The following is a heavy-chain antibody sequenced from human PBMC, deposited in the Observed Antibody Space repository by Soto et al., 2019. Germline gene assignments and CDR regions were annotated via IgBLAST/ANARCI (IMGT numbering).Heavy chain of an antibody. CDR1: GFTFSSYA. V-gene: IGHV3-23*01. Sequence: GGSLRLSCAASGFTFSSYAMSWVRQAPGKGLEWVSAISGSGGSTYYADSVKGRFTISRDNSKDTLYLQMNSLRAEDTAVYYCAKDQTSSYYDFWSGQYKYGMDVWGQGTTVTV. CDR3: AKDQTSSYYDFWSGQYKYGMDV. D-gene: IGHD3-3*01. J-gene: IGHJ6*02. CDR2: ISGSGGST.